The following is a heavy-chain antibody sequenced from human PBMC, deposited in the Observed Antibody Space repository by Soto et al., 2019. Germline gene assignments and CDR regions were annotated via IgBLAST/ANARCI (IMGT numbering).Heavy chain of an antibody. J-gene: IGHJ4*02. D-gene: IGHD5-12*01. Sequence: SETLSLTCTVSGGSISSYYWSWIRQPPGKGLEWIGYIYYSGSTNYNPSLKSRVTISVDTSKNQFSLKLSSVTAADTAVYYCAREGRVATFDYWGQGSLVTVSS. CDR2: IYYSGST. CDR1: GGSISSYY. CDR3: AREGRVATFDY. V-gene: IGHV4-59*01.